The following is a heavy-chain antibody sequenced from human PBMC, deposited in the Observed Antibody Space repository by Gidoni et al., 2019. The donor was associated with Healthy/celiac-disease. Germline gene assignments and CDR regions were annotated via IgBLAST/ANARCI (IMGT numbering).Heavy chain of an antibody. J-gene: IGHJ6*02. CDR1: GYSFTSYW. CDR2: IYPGDSDT. Sequence: EVQLVQSGAEVKKPGESLKISCKGSGYSFTSYWIGWVRQMPGKGLEWMGIIYPGDSDTRYSPSFQGQVTISADKSIRTAYLQWSSLKASDTAMYYCARHEDIYSSSSLYYYGMDVWSQGTTVTVSS. V-gene: IGHV5-51*01. D-gene: IGHD6-6*01. CDR3: ARHEDIYSSSSLYYYGMDV.